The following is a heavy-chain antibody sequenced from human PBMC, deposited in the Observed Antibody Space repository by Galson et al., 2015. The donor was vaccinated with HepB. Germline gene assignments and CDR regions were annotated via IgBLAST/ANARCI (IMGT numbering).Heavy chain of an antibody. J-gene: IGHJ3*02. Sequence: QSGAEVKKPGESLKISCKGSGYSFTSYWIGWVRQMPGKGLEWMGIIYPGDSDTRYSPSFQGQVTISADKSISTAYLQWSSLKASDTAMYYCASPLGYYYDSSGYYYVGDAFDIWGQETMVTVSS. V-gene: IGHV5-51*01. CDR1: GYSFTSYW. CDR3: ASPLGYYYDSSGYYYVGDAFDI. D-gene: IGHD3-22*01. CDR2: IYPGDSDT.